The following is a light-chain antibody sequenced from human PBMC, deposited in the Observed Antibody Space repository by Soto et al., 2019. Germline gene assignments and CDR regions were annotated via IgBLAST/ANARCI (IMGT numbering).Light chain of an antibody. J-gene: IGKJ2*01. CDR3: LQTTHWPPYT. CDR1: QSFVFRYASTY. Sequence: DVVLTQSPLSLPVTLGQPASISCTSSQSFVFRYASTYLRWYQQRPGQPPRRLIYEVSQRDPGVPDRFSCSGSGTDFTLKISSVEAEDVAVYYCLQTTHWPPYTFGQGTKLEIK. CDR2: EVS. V-gene: IGKV2-30*01.